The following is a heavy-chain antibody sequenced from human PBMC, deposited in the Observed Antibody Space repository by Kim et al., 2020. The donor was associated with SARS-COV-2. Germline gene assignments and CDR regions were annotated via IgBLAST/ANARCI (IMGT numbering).Heavy chain of an antibody. CDR3: ARAEEITFGGVIVRSYDAFDI. CDR1: GFTVSSNY. V-gene: IGHV3-53*01. D-gene: IGHD3-16*02. CDR2: IYSGGST. J-gene: IGHJ3*02. Sequence: GGSLRLSCAASGFTVSSNYMSWVRQAPGKGLEWVSVIYSGGSTYYADSVKGRFTISRDNSKNTLYLQMNSLRAEDTAVYYCARAEEITFGGVIVRSYDAFDIWGQGTMVTVSS.